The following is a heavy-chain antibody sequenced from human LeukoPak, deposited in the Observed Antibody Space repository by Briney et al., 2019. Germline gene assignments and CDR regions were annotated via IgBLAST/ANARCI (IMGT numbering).Heavy chain of an antibody. CDR2: IIPIFGTA. D-gene: IGHD5-24*01. CDR1: GGTFSNYA. Sequence: GASVKISCKASGGTFSNYAISWVRQAPGQGLEWMGGIIPIFGTANYAQKFQGRVTITADESTSTAYMELSSLRSEDTAVYYCARGKMATIRYFDYWGQGTLVTVSS. J-gene: IGHJ4*02. V-gene: IGHV1-69*13. CDR3: ARGKMATIRYFDY.